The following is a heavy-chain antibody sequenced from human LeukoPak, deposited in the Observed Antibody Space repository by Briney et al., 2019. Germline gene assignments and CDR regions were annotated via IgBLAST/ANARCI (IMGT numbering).Heavy chain of an antibody. V-gene: IGHV4-39*07. Sequence: PSETLSLTCTVSGGSISSSSYYWGWIRQPPGKGLEWIGSIYYSGSTYYNPSLKSRVTISVDTSKNQFSLKLSSVTAADTAVYYCAIEARAVTTYWFDPWGQGTLVTVSS. CDR3: AIEARAVTTYWFDP. CDR1: GGSISSSSYY. J-gene: IGHJ5*02. D-gene: IGHD4-17*01. CDR2: IYYSGST.